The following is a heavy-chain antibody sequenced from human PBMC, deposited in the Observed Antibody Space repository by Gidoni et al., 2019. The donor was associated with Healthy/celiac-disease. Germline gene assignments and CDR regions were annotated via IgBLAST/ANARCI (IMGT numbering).Heavy chain of an antibody. CDR3: AGNTEDCDY. CDR2: IYTSGST. Sequence: QVQLQESGPGLVKPSQTLSLTCPVSGGSISSRSYYWSWIRQPAGKGLEWIGRIYTSGSTNYNPSLKSRVTISVDTSKNQFSLKLSSVTAADTAVYYCAGNTEDCDYWGQGTLVTVSS. J-gene: IGHJ4*02. CDR1: GGSISSRSYY. V-gene: IGHV4-61*02. D-gene: IGHD2-8*02.